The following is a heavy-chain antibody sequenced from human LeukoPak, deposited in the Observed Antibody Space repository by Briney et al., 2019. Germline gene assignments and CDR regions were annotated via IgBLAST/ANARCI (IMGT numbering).Heavy chain of an antibody. D-gene: IGHD3/OR15-3a*01. V-gene: IGHV3-7*01. CDR3: ARGPDSGYYWTGFDY. J-gene: IGHJ4*02. Sequence: GGSLRLSCAASGFTFSSYWMSWVRQAPGKGLEGVANIKQDGSEKYYVDSVKGRFTISRDNAKNSLYLQMNSLRAEDTAVYYCARGPDSGYYWTGFDYWGQGTLVTVSS. CDR1: GFTFSSYW. CDR2: IKQDGSEK.